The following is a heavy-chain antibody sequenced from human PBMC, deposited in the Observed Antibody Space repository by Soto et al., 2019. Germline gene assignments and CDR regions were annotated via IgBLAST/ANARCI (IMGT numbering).Heavy chain of an antibody. D-gene: IGHD3-10*01. Sequence: SETLSLTCTVSGGSISSGGYYWNWIRQHPGKGLEWIGYIYYSGSTYYNPSLKSRVTISVDTSKNQFSLKLSSVTAADTAVYYCARVRGVINDNWFDPWGQGTLVTVSS. J-gene: IGHJ5*02. CDR1: GGSISSGGYY. V-gene: IGHV4-30-4*08. CDR3: ARVRGVINDNWFDP. CDR2: IYYSGST.